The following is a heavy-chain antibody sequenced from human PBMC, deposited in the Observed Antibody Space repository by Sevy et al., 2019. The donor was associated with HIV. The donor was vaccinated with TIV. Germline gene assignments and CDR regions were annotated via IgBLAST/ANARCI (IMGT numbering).Heavy chain of an antibody. CDR3: ARGVPPYRADYYDYYGMDV. CDR2: IYHSGST. D-gene: IGHD4-4*01. J-gene: IGHJ6*02. V-gene: IGHV4-30-2*01. Sequence: HSETLSLTCAVSGGSISSGGYSWSWIRQPPGKGLEWIGYIYHSGSTYNNPSLKSRVTISVDRSKNQFSLKLSSMTAAETAVYYCARGVPPYRADYYDYYGMDVWGQGTLVTVSS. CDR1: GGSISSGGYS.